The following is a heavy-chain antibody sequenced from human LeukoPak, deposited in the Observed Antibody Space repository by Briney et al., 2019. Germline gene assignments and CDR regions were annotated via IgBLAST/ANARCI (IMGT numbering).Heavy chain of an antibody. V-gene: IGHV4-38-2*02. D-gene: IGHD7-27*01. CDR3: AREVTGDHHY. Sequence: NPSKTLSLTCTVSGYSISSGYYWGWIRQPPGKGLEWIGSIYHSGSTYYNPSLKSRVTISVDTSKNQFSLKLSSVTAADTAVYYCAREVTGDHHYWGQGTLVTVSS. J-gene: IGHJ4*02. CDR1: GYSISSGYY. CDR2: IYHSGST.